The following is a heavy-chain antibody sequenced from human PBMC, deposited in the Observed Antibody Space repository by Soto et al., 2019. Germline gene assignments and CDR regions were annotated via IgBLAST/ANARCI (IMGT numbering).Heavy chain of an antibody. Sequence: PGGSLRLSCAASGFTFSSYGMHWVRQAPGKGLEWVAVISYDGSNKYYADTVKGRFTISRDNSKNTLYLKMNSLRAEDKAVYYCARLYSNYKSYYYYYMDVWGKGTTVTVSS. CDR3: ARLYSNYKSYYYYYMDV. CDR1: GFTFSSYG. D-gene: IGHD4-4*01. V-gene: IGHV3-30*03. CDR2: ISYDGSNK. J-gene: IGHJ6*03.